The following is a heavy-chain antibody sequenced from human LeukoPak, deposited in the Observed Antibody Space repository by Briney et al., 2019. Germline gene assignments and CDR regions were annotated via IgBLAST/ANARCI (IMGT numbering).Heavy chain of an antibody. D-gene: IGHD5-24*01. V-gene: IGHV3-7*01. CDR2: IKQDGGEK. CDR3: ARAGAAAKREWLQFDY. CDR1: GFTSSSYW. J-gene: IGHJ4*02. Sequence: GGSLRLSCAASGFTSSSYWMSWVRQAPGKGLEWVANIKQDGGEKNYVDSVKGRFTISRDNAKKSLYLQMNSLGAEDTAVYYCARAGAAAKREWLQFDYWGQGTLVTVSS.